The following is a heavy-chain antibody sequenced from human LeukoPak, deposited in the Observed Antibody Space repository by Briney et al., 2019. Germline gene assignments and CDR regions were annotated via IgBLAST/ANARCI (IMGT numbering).Heavy chain of an antibody. CDR3: ARDLKSLSGWLSSVFDY. Sequence: GGSLRLSCAASGFTVSSNYINWVRQAPGKGLEWVANIKQDGSEKYYVDSVKGRFTISRDNAKNSLYLQMNSLRAEDTAVYYCARDLKSLSGWLSSVFDYWGQGTLVTVSS. J-gene: IGHJ4*02. V-gene: IGHV3-7*01. D-gene: IGHD6-19*01. CDR2: IKQDGSEK. CDR1: GFTVSSNY.